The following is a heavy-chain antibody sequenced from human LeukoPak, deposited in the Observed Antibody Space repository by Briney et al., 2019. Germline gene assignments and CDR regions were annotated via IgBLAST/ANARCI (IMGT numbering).Heavy chain of an antibody. CDR3: AREQPEPYGDPVQAYYGMDV. CDR2: IYYSGST. J-gene: IGHJ6*02. CDR1: GGSISSYY. Sequence: SETLSLTCTVSGGSISSYYWSWIRQPPGKGLEWIGYIYYSGSTNYNPSLKSRVTISVDTSKNQFSLKLSSVTAADTAVYYCAREQPEPYGDPVQAYYGMDVWGQGTTVTVSS. D-gene: IGHD4-17*01. V-gene: IGHV4-59*01.